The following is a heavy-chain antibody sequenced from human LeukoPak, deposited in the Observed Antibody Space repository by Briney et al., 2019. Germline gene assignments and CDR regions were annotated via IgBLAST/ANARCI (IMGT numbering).Heavy chain of an antibody. D-gene: IGHD6-19*01. V-gene: IGHV1-2*02. Sequence: ASVKVSCKASGYTFTGYYIHGVRQAPGQGLDWMGWINPNSGGTNYAQKFRGRVTMTRDTSIRTAYMQLSRLRFDDTAVYYCARDFSSGEDSSAKGGWGQGTMVTVSS. CDR1: GYTFTGYY. CDR3: ARDFSSGEDSSAKGG. CDR2: INPNSGGT. J-gene: IGHJ3*01.